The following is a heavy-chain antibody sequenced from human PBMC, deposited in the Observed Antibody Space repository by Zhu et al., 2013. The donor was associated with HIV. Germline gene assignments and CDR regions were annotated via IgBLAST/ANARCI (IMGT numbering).Heavy chain of an antibody. V-gene: IGHV4-34*01. J-gene: IGHJ6*03. CDR2: INHSGST. CDR3: ARESRGLVRGYYYYYMDV. D-gene: IGHD6-6*01. Sequence: QVQLQQWGAGLLKPSETLSLTCAVYGGSFSGYYWSWIRQPPGKGLEWIGEINHSGSTYYNPSLKSRVTISVDTSKNQFSLKLSSVTAADTAVYYCARESRGLVRGYYYYYMDVVGTKGPRSPSP. CDR1: GGSFSGYY.